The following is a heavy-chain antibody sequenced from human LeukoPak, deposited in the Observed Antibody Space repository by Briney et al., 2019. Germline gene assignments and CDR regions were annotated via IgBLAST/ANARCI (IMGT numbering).Heavy chain of an antibody. CDR2: INAGNGNT. CDR3: ARASDYDFWSGRYDY. J-gene: IGHJ4*02. Sequence: ASVKVSCKASGYTFTSYAIHWVRQAPGQRLEWMGWINAGNGNTKYSQNFQGRVTMTRDTSISTAYMELSRLRSDDTAVYYCARASDYDFWSGRYDYWGQGTLVTVSS. CDR1: GYTFTSYA. D-gene: IGHD3-3*01. V-gene: IGHV1-3*01.